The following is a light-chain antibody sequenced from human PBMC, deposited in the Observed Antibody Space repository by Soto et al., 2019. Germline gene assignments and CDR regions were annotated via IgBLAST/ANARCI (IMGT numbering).Light chain of an antibody. CDR3: QQYNTYRT. CDR1: QSVSSW. Sequence: DIQMTQSPSTLSASVGDRVTITCRASQSVSSWLAWYQQKPGKAPTLLIHTASTLQSGVPSRFSGSGSGTDCTLIISSLQPDDFATYFCQQYNTYRTFGQGTKVEIK. J-gene: IGKJ1*01. CDR2: TAS. V-gene: IGKV1-5*03.